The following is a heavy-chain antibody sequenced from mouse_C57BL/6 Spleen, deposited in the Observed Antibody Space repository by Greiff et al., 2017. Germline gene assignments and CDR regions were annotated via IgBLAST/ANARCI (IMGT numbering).Heavy chain of an antibody. Sequence: EVQLVESGGGLVKPGGSLKLSCAASGFTFSSYAMSWVRQTPEKRLEWVATISDGGSYTYYPDNVKGRFTISRDNAKNNRYLQMSHLKSEDTAMYYCARDTVYYGSSYVRGYFGYWGQGTTLTVSS. D-gene: IGHD1-1*01. J-gene: IGHJ2*01. CDR1: GFTFSSYA. CDR2: ISDGGSYT. CDR3: ARDTVYYGSSYVRGYFGY. V-gene: IGHV5-4*01.